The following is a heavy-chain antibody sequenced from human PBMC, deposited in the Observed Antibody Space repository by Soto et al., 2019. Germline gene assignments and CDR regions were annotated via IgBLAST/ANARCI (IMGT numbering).Heavy chain of an antibody. J-gene: IGHJ4*02. V-gene: IGHV4-39*01. CDR1: GGSISSSSYY. Sequence: ASETLSLTCTVSGGSISSSSYYWGWIRQPPGKGLEWIGSIYYSGSTYYNPSLKSRVTISVDTSKNQFSLKLSSVTAADTAVYYCARGRTYYYDSSGYPPPFDYWGQGTLVTVS. CDR2: IYYSGST. D-gene: IGHD3-22*01. CDR3: ARGRTYYYDSSGYPPPFDY.